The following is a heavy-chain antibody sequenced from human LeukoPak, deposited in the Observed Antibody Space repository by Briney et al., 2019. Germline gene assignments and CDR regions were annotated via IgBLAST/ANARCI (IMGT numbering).Heavy chain of an antibody. CDR1: GGSFSGYY. CDR3: ARVRGTAMASGPFDH. J-gene: IGHJ4*02. CDR2: INHSGST. D-gene: IGHD5-18*01. V-gene: IGHV4-34*01. Sequence: SETLSLTCAVYGGSFSGYYWSWIRQPPGKGLEWIGEINHSGSTNYNPSLKSRVTISVDTSKNQFSLKLSSVTAADTAVYYCARVRGTAMASGPFDHWGQGTLVTVSS.